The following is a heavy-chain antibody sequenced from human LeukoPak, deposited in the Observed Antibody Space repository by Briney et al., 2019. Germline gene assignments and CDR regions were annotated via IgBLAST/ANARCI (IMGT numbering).Heavy chain of an antibody. CDR3: ARGPATKYYYYGMDV. D-gene: IGHD5-12*01. CDR2: IYYCGST. J-gene: IGHJ6*04. V-gene: IGHV4-31*03. Sequence: PSQTLSLTCTVSGGSISSGGYYWSWIRQPPGKGLEWIGYIYYCGSTYYNPSLKSRVTISVDTSKNQFSLKLSSVTAADTAVYYCARGPATKYYYYGMDVWGKGTTVTVSS. CDR1: GGSISSGGYY.